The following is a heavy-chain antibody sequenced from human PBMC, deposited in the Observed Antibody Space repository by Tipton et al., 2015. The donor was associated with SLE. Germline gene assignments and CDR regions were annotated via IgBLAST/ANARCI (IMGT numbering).Heavy chain of an antibody. CDR3: AKDGPSCHD. V-gene: IGHV3-7*03. Sequence: GSLRLSCAASGFTFSSYAMSWVRQAPGKGLEWVANIKQDGSEKYYVDSVKGRFTISRDNAKNSLYLQMNSLRAEDTAVYHCAKDGPSCHDWGQGTLVTVSS. J-gene: IGHJ4*02. CDR1: GFTFSSYA. CDR2: IKQDGSEK. D-gene: IGHD2-2*01.